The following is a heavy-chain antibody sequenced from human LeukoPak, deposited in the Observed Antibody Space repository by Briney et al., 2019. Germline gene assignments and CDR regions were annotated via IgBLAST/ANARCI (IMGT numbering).Heavy chain of an antibody. CDR1: GFTFSGSA. CDR2: IRSKANSYAT. J-gene: IGHJ3*02. V-gene: IGHV3-73*01. D-gene: IGHD3-22*01. Sequence: GGSLKLSCAASGFTFSGSAVHWVRQASGKGLEWVGRIRSKANSYATAYAASVKGRFTISRDDSKNTAYLQMNSLKTEDTAVYYCTARSNYDSSGYYYGQGAFDIWGQGTMVTVSS. CDR3: TARSNYDSSGYYYGQGAFDI.